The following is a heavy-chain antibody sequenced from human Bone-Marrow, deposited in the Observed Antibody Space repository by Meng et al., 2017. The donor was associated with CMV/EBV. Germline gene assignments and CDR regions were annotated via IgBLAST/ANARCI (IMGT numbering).Heavy chain of an antibody. Sequence: ASVKVSCKASGDTFTSYGISWVRQAPGQGLEWMGWISLYNGDTNYAQQVQGRVTMTTNTSTSTAYKELWSLRSDDTAVDYCASQLYSRSSNYYSSYGRDVWGQGTTVTVSS. CDR1: GDTFTSYG. J-gene: IGHJ6*02. V-gene: IGHV1-18*01. CDR2: ISLYNGDT. CDR3: ASQLYSRSSNYYSSYGRDV. D-gene: IGHD6-6*01.